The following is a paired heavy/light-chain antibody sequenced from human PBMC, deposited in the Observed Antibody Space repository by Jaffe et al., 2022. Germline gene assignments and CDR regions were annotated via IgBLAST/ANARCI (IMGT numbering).Light chain of an antibody. CDR2: AAS. V-gene: IGKV1D-8*02. CDR3: QQYYSFPRT. J-gene: IGKJ1*01. CDR1: QGISSY. Sequence: AIWMTQSPSLLSASTGDRVTISCRMSQGISSYLAWYQQKPGKAPELLIYAASTLQSGVPSRFSGSGSGTDFTLTISCLQSEDFATYYCQQYYSFPRTFGQGTKVEIK.
Heavy chain of an antibody. CDR1: GFTFSSYS. Sequence: EVQLVESGGGLVQPGGSLRLSCAASGFTFSSYSMNWVRQAPGKGLEWVSYISSSSSTIYYADSVKGRFTISRDNAKNSLYLQMNSLRAEDTAVYYCARDVDYSGYALYYYYYMDVWGKGTTVTVSS. CDR2: ISSSSSTI. CDR3: ARDVDYSGYALYYYYYMDV. J-gene: IGHJ6*03. V-gene: IGHV3-48*01. D-gene: IGHD5-12*01.